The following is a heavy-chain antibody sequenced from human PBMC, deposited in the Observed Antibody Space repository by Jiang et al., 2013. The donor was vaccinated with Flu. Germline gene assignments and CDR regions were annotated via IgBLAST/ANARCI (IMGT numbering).Heavy chain of an antibody. D-gene: IGHD2-21*02. CDR2: ISAGGRNT. CDR1: GFTFSSYA. CDR3: AKDAWAVTAAFDT. Sequence: VQLVESGGGLVQPGGSLRLSCAASGFTFSSYAMSWVRQAPGKGLEWVSAISAGGRNTHYADSVRGRVTISRDNAKNTLYLQIYNLGAEDTAMYYCAKDAWAVTAAFDTWGPGTMVTVSS. V-gene: IGHV3-23*04. J-gene: IGHJ3*02.